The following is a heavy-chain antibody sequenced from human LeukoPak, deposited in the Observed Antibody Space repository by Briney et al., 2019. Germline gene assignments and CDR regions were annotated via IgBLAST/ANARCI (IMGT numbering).Heavy chain of an antibody. D-gene: IGHD5-18*01. CDR1: GGSISSSSYY. CDR3: ARVRDTASDY. CDR2: IYYSGST. V-gene: IGHV4-39*07. J-gene: IGHJ4*02. Sequence: PSETLSLTCTVSGGSISSSSYYWGWIRQPPGKGLEWIGSIYYSGSTYYNPSLKSRVTISVDTSKSQFSLKLSSVTAADTAVYYCARVRDTASDYWGQGTLVTVSS.